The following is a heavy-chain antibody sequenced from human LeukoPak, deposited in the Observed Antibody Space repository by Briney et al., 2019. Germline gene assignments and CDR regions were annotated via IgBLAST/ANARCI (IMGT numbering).Heavy chain of an antibody. V-gene: IGHV3-66*01. D-gene: IGHD6-19*01. CDR3: ARAESSGWYYFDY. Sequence: PGGSLRLSCAASGFTVSSNYMSWVRQAPGKGLEWVSVIYSGGSTYYADSVKGRFTISRDNSKNTLYLQMNSLRAEDTAVYYCARAESSGWYYFDYWGQGTLVTVSS. J-gene: IGHJ4*02. CDR1: GFTVSSNY. CDR2: IYSGGST.